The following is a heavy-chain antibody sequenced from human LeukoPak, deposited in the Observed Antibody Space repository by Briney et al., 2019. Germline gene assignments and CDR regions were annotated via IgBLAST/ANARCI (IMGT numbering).Heavy chain of an antibody. Sequence: PGGSLRLSCAASGFAFSSYWMHWVRQAPGKGLVWVSRINSDGSSTSYADSVKGRFTISRDNAKNTLYLQMNSLRAEDTAVYYCARGEDPPHRAVFDYWGQGTLVTVSS. J-gene: IGHJ4*02. CDR1: GFAFSSYW. CDR2: INSDGSST. D-gene: IGHD1-14*01. CDR3: ARGEDPPHRAVFDY. V-gene: IGHV3-74*01.